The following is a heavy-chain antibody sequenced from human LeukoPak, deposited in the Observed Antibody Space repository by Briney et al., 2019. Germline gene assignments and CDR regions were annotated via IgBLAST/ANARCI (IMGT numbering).Heavy chain of an antibody. V-gene: IGHV3-48*04. CDR2: IAHDSTTI. J-gene: IGHJ4*02. CDR3: ARATRNGYDY. CDR1: GFTFRIYG. D-gene: IGHD5-24*01. Sequence: GGSLRLSCAASGFTFRIYGRNSVRQAPGKGPEWVSYIAHDSTTIYYKDSVKGRFTMSRDNARTSLYLQMTSLRAEDTAMYYCARATRNGYDYWGQGTLVTVSS.